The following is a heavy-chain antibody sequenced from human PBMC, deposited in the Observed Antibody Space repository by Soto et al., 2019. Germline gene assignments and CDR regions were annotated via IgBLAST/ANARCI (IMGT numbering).Heavy chain of an antibody. D-gene: IGHD2-2*03. CDR1: GYTFTSYY. V-gene: IGHV1-46*01. CDR2: INPSGVST. Sequence: GASVKVSCKASGYTFTSYYMHWVRQAPGQGLEWMGIINPSGVSTSYAQKFQGRVTMTRDTSTSTVYMELSSLRSEDTAVYYCATGYCSSTSCYEGYYYYYMDVWGKGTTVTVSS. J-gene: IGHJ6*03. CDR3: ATGYCSSTSCYEGYYYYYMDV.